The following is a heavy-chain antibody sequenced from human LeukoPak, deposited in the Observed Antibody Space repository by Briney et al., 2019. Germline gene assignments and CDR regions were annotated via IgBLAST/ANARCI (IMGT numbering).Heavy chain of an antibody. CDR3: ARVDDSSGYYPFDP. CDR2: INHSGST. J-gene: IGHJ5*02. CDR1: GGSFSGYY. V-gene: IGHV4-34*01. D-gene: IGHD3-22*01. Sequence: SETLSLTCAVYGGSFSGYYWSWIRQPPGKGLEWIGEINHSGSTNYNPSLKSRVTISVDTSKNQFSLKLSSVTAADTAVYYCARVDDSSGYYPFDPWGQGTLVTVSS.